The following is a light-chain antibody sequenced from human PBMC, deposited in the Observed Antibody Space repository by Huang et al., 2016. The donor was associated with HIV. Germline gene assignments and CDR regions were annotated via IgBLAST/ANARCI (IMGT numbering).Light chain of an antibody. Sequence: DILMTQSPVTLSVPPGERATLSCRASQHLGRNLAWYQQKPGHPPRLLMYDASTRATGAPARFSGSGSKTDFNLTIDSLQSEDSALYFCQQYNKWPRTFGQGTKLEIK. CDR1: QHLGRN. V-gene: IGKV3D-15*01. CDR2: DAS. CDR3: QQYNKWPRT. J-gene: IGKJ1*01.